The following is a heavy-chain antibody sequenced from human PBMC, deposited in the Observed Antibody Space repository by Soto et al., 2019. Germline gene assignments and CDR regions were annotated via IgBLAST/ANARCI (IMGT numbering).Heavy chain of an antibody. J-gene: IGHJ6*02. V-gene: IGHV1-46*03. CDR1: GYTFITYY. Sequence: QVQLVQSGAEVKEPGASVRVSCKASGYTFITYYIHWVRQAPGQGLEWMGIINPGDGRTSYAQKCQGRVTMTRATSTSIVYMELSSLRSEDTAVYYCARWQYSHGMDVWGQGTTVTVSS. D-gene: IGHD2-15*01. CDR3: ARWQYSHGMDV. CDR2: INPGDGRT.